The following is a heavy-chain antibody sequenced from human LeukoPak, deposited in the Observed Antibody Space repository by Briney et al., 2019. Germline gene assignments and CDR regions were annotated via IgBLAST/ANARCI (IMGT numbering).Heavy chain of an antibody. CDR1: GLTVSSTY. V-gene: IGHV3-66*01. J-gene: IGHJ4*02. CDR3: ARDLLEWYFDY. CDR2: IYGGGST. D-gene: IGHD3-3*01. Sequence: PGGSLRLSCAASGLTVSSTYMSWVRQTPGKGLEWVSVIYGGGSTYYADSVKGRFTISRDNSKNTLYLQMNSLRAEDTAVYYCARDLLEWYFDYWGQGTLVTVSS.